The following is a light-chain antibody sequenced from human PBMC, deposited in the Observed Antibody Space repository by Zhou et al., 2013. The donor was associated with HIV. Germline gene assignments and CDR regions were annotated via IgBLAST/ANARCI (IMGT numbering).Light chain of an antibody. V-gene: IGKV3-15*01. Sequence: EIVLTQSPGTLSLSPGQRATLSCRASQSVISRYLAWYQQKPGQAPRLLIYGASTRATGIPARFSGSGSGTEFTLTISSLQSEDFAVYYCQQYNIWPPLTFGGGTKVEIK. CDR1: QSVISRY. CDR3: QQYNIWPPLT. J-gene: IGKJ4*01. CDR2: GAS.